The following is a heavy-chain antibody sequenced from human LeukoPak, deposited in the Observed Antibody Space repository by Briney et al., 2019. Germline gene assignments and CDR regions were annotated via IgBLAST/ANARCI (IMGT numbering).Heavy chain of an antibody. D-gene: IGHD2-8*01. CDR1: GGSISSYY. CDR2: IYYSGST. V-gene: IGHV4-59*08. J-gene: IGHJ5*02. CDR3: ARRVSGPNWFDP. Sequence: PSETLSLTCTVSGGSISSYYWSWIRQPPGKGLEWIGYIYYSGSTNYNPSLKSRVTISVDTSKNQFSLKLSSVTAADTAVYYCARRVSGPNWFDPWGQGTLVTVSS.